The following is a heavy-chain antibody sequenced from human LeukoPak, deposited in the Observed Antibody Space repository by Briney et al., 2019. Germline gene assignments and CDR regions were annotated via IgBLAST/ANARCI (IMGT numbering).Heavy chain of an antibody. CDR1: GGTFSSYA. CDR2: IIPIFGTA. D-gene: IGHD3-10*01. J-gene: IGHJ6*03. V-gene: IGHV1-69*06. CDR3: ARVGVTMVRGGYYYMDV. Sequence: SVKVSCKASGGTFSSYAISWVRQAPGQGLEWMGGIIPIFGTANYAQKFQGRVTITADKSTSTAYMELSSLRSEDTAVYYCARVGVTMVRGGYYYMDVWGKGTTVTVSS.